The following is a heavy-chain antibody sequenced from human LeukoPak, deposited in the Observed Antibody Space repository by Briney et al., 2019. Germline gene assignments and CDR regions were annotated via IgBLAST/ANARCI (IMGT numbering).Heavy chain of an antibody. Sequence: GGSLRLSCAASGFTFSSYWMSWVRQAPGKGLEWVSAISGSGGSTYYADSVKGRFTISRDNSKNTLYLQMNSLRAEDTAVYYCAKSHDSSGYPGGRRYYFDYWGQGTLVTVSS. CDR1: GFTFSSYW. D-gene: IGHD3-22*01. CDR3: AKSHDSSGYPGGRRYYFDY. CDR2: ISGSGGST. J-gene: IGHJ4*02. V-gene: IGHV3-23*01.